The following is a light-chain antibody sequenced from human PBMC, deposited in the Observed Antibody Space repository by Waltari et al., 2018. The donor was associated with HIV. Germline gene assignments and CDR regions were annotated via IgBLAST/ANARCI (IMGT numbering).Light chain of an antibody. Sequence: DIQMSQSPPSLSASVGDRVAITCRASQPIDSDLNWYQQKPGTSQKLLVFGVSNLQSGVPSRCSGSGSGSAFTLTINSLRPEDFATYYCQQSHTVPLTFGPGTKVEIK. V-gene: IGKV1-39*01. CDR1: QPIDSD. CDR2: GVS. CDR3: QQSHTVPLT. J-gene: IGKJ3*01.